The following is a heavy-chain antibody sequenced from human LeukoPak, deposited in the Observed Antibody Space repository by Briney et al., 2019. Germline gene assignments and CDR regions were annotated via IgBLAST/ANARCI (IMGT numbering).Heavy chain of an antibody. CDR1: GYTFTSYY. J-gene: IGHJ4*02. Sequence: GASVKVSCKASGYTFTSYYMHWVRQAPGQGLEWMGIINPSGGSTSYAQKFQGRVTMTRDMSTSTDYMELSSLRSEDTAVYYCSRDLPYSSSWESIDYWGQGTLVTVSS. D-gene: IGHD6-13*01. CDR2: INPSGGST. CDR3: SRDLPYSSSWESIDY. V-gene: IGHV1-46*01.